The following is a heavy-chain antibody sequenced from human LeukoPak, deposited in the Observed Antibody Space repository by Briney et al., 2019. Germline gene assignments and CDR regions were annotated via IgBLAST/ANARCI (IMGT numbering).Heavy chain of an antibody. V-gene: IGHV1-69*01. D-gene: IGHD5-18*01. CDR2: IIPIFGTA. J-gene: IGHJ4*02. CDR1: GGTFSSYA. CDR3: ASLCGYSYGSYFDY. Sequence: SVTLSCTASGGTFSSYAISWVRQAPGQGLEWMGGIIPIFGTANYAQTFQGRVTITADESTSTAYMELSRLRSEDTAVYYCASLCGYSYGSYFDYWGQGTLVTVSS.